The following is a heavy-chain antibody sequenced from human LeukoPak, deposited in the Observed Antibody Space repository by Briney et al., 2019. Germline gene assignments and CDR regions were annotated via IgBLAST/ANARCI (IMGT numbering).Heavy chain of an antibody. J-gene: IGHJ4*02. CDR3: ARQTGSGLFILP. CDR2: IYYSGST. D-gene: IGHD3/OR15-3a*01. V-gene: IGHV4-39*01. Sequence: PSQTLSLTCHVSGDSLSSSSYYWGWIRQPPGKGLEWIGSIYYSGSTYYNPSLKSRVTISVDTSKNQFSLKLSSVTAADTAVYYCARQTGSGLFILPGGQGTLVTVSS. CDR1: GDSLSSSSYY.